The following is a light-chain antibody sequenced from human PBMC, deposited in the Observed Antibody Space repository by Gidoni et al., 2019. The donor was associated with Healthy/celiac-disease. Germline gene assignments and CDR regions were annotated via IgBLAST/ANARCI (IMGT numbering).Light chain of an antibody. CDR3: QAWDSSTAE. CDR2: QDS. CDR1: KLGDTY. J-gene: IGLJ2*01. V-gene: IGLV3-1*01. Sequence: SYELPQPPSVSVSPGQTASITCSGDKLGDTYACWYQQKPGQSPVLVIYQDSKRPSGIPERFSGSNSGNTAPLTISGTQAMDEADYYCQAWDSSTAEFGGGTKLTVL.